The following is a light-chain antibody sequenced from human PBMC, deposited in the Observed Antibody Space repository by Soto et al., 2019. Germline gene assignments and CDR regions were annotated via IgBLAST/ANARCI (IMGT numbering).Light chain of an antibody. V-gene: IGKV3-15*01. CDR1: QSISSN. CDR3: QQYNDWPPWT. J-gene: IGKJ1*01. Sequence: IVMTQSPATLSVSPWERATLSCRASQSISSNLAWYQQKPGQAPRLPLYGASTRATGIPARFSGSGSGTEFTLTINSLQSEDFAVYYCQQYNDWPPWTFGQGTKVDIK. CDR2: GAS.